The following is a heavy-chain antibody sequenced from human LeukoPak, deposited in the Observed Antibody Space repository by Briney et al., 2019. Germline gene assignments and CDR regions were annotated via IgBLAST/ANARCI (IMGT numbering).Heavy chain of an antibody. CDR3: ARGVGYGSHPH. Sequence: SVTVSSTASGGTFISYAISWVGQAPGQGREWMGGIIPIFGTANYAQKFQGRVTITTDESTSTAYMELSSLRSEDTAVYYCARGVGYGSHPHWGQGTLVTVSS. J-gene: IGHJ1*01. CDR1: GGTFISYA. D-gene: IGHD2-15*01. CDR2: IIPIFGTA. V-gene: IGHV1-69*05.